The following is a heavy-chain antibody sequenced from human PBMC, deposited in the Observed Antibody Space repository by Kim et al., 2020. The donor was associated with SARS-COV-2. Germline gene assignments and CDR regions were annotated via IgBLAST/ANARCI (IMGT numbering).Heavy chain of an antibody. Sequence: GGSLRLSCAASGFTFSGSAMHWVRQASGKGLEWVGRIRSKANSYATAYAASVKARFTISRDDSKTTAYLQMNSLKTEDTAVFYCTRVPGTTLAFWGTFGIWGQRTLVSVSS. V-gene: IGHV3-73*01. D-gene: IGHD1-1*01. CDR2: IRSKANSYAT. CDR1: GFTFSGSA. CDR3: TRVPGTTLAFWGTFGI. J-gene: IGHJ3*02.